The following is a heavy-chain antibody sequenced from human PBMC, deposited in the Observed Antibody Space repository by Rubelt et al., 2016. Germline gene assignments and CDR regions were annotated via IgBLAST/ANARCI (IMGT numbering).Heavy chain of an antibody. CDR2: IYYSREN. D-gene: IGHD3-10*01. J-gene: IGHJ4*02. Sequence: QLQLQESGPGLVKPSETLSLTCNVSGGSISSSTPFWGWIRKPPGKGLEWIGGIYYSRENYYQPYLQRQITISVKTSKNQFSLKLRPLATADTAGYYCARIRRGSGKRNLLFDYWGQGTLVTVSA. CDR1: GGSISSSTPF. CDR3: ARIRRGSGKRNLLFDY. V-gene: IGHV4-39*07.